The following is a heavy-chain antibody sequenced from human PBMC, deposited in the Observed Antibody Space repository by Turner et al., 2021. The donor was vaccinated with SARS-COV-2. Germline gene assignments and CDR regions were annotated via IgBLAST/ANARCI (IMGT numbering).Heavy chain of an antibody. V-gene: IGHV3-33*01. D-gene: IGHD3-10*01. CDR3: ARAFGSGSYLLDY. CDR1: GCSFSSYG. J-gene: IGHJ4*02. CDR2: IGNNGSNK. Sequence: HVPLVESGGGVVQPAGSLPLSCSASGCSFSSYGMPWVRQYPEKGVEWMAIIGNNGSNKNYANSGKGRFTVSSDNSLNTLFMHMSALRVDDTAVYHCARAFGSGSYLLDYWGQGTLVTVSS.